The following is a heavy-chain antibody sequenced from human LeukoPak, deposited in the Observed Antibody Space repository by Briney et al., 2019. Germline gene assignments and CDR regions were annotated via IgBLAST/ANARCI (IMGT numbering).Heavy chain of an antibody. V-gene: IGHV1-2*06. CDR1: GYTFTSYG. CDR2: INPNSGGT. D-gene: IGHD4-17*01. Sequence: ASVKVSCKASGYTFTSYGISWVRQAPGQGLEWMGRINPNSGGTNYAQKFQGRVTMTRDTSISTAYMELSRLRSDDTAVYYCARSFMTTVTIPDYWGQGTLVTVSS. J-gene: IGHJ4*02. CDR3: ARSFMTTVTIPDY.